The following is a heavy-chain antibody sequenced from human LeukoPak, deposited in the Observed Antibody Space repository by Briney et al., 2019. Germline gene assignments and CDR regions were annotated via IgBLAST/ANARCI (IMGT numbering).Heavy chain of an antibody. V-gene: IGHV3-48*01. Sequence: GGSLRLSCAASGFTFSSYSMNWVRQAPGKGLEWVSYISSSSTIYYADSVKGRFTISRDNAKNSLYLQMNSLRADDTAVYYCARGQPTNIKVGALGYWGQGTLVTVSS. D-gene: IGHD1-26*01. CDR3: ARGQPTNIKVGALGY. J-gene: IGHJ4*02. CDR1: GFTFSSYS. CDR2: ISSSSTI.